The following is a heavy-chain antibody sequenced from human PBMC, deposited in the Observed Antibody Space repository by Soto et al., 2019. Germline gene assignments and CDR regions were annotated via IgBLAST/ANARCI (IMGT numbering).Heavy chain of an antibody. CDR1: GFTFTSSA. J-gene: IGHJ3*02. CDR3: AAEGRRVGATTSGAFDI. Sequence: ASVTVSCQASGFTFTSSAVQWVRQARGQRLEWIGWIVVGRGNTNYAPKFQERVTITRDMSTSAAYMELSSLSSEDTAVDYGAAEGRRVGATTSGAFDIWGQGTMVTVSS. CDR2: IVVGRGNT. V-gene: IGHV1-58*01. D-gene: IGHD1-26*01.